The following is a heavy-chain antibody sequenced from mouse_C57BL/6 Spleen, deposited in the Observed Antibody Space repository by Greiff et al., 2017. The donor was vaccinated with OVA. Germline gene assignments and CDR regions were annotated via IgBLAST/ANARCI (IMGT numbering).Heavy chain of an antibody. J-gene: IGHJ2*01. CDR3: ARSNWEPYYFDD. D-gene: IGHD4-1*01. CDR1: GYTFTSYW. Sequence: QVQLQQPGAELVKPGASVKLSCTASGYTFTSYWMHWVKQRPGQGLEWIGMIHPNSGSTNYNEKFKSKATLTVDKSSSTAYMQLSSLTSEDSAVYYCARSNWEPYYFDDWGQGTTLTVAS. V-gene: IGHV1-64*01. CDR2: IHPNSGST.